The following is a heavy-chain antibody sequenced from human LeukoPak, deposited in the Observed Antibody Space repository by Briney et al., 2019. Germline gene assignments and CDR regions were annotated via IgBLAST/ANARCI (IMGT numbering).Heavy chain of an antibody. CDR2: ILPGGSES. Sequence: GGSLRLSCVVSGFSLSSNMMTWVRQAPGKGLEWVATILPGGSESYRVDSVKGRFTISRDNAKNSLYLQMNSLRAEDTAVYYCMRAHGYWGQGTLVTVSS. CDR1: GFSLSSNM. CDR3: MRAHGY. J-gene: IGHJ4*02. V-gene: IGHV3-7*04.